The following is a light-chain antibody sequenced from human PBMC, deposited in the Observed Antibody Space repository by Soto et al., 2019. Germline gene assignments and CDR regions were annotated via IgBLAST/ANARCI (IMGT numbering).Light chain of an antibody. J-gene: IGKJ1*01. CDR2: GAS. Sequence: EIVLTQSPGTPAWSPGERATLSCRASQSVSSSYLAWYQQKPGPAPRLLIYGASNMATGIPDRFSGGGAGTDFTLTSSRLEPEVFTVYYRQQYGSSRTFGQGTKVDIK. V-gene: IGKV3-20*01. CDR1: QSVSSSY. CDR3: QQYGSSRT.